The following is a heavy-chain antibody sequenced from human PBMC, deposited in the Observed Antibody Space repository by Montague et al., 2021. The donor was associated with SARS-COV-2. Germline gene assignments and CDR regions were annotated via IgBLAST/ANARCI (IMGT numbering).Heavy chain of an antibody. J-gene: IGHJ4*02. Sequence: SETLSLTCTASGGSISSPDYYWGWIRQSPGKGLEWIGSISYTGSTYYTPSLRSRVSFSMDTSKNHFSLSLSSVTVADTAVYFCARQLPSYCATNKCYPYYFDGWGRGALVTVSS. D-gene: IGHD2-8*01. CDR2: ISYTGST. V-gene: IGHV4-39*01. CDR1: GGSISSPDYY. CDR3: ARQLPSYCATNKCYPYYFDG.